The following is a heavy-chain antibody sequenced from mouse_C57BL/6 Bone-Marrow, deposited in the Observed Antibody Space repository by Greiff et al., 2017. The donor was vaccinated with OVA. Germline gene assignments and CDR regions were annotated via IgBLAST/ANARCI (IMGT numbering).Heavy chain of an antibody. CDR1: GFTFSDYY. J-gene: IGHJ1*03. D-gene: IGHD1-1*01. CDR3: ARDPPTVVALWYFDV. CDR2: INYDGSST. Sequence: EVKLVESEGGLVQPGSSMKLSCTASGFTFSDYYMAWVRQVPEKGLEWVANINYDGSSTYYLDSLKSRFIISRDNAKNILYLQMSSLKSEDTATYYCARDPPTVVALWYFDVWGTGTTVTVSS. V-gene: IGHV5-16*01.